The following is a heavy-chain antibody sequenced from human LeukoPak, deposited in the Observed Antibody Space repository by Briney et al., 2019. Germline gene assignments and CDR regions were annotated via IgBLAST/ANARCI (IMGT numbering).Heavy chain of an antibody. Sequence: GGSLRLSCAASGFTFSSYGMHWVRQAPGKGLEWVAFIRYDGSNKYYADSVKGRFTISRDNSKNTLYLQMNSLRAEDTAVYYCARGYCSSTSCYNTDHDAFDIWGQGTMVTVSS. CDR1: GFTFSSYG. D-gene: IGHD2-2*02. V-gene: IGHV3-30*02. CDR2: IRYDGSNK. J-gene: IGHJ3*02. CDR3: ARGYCSSTSCYNTDHDAFDI.